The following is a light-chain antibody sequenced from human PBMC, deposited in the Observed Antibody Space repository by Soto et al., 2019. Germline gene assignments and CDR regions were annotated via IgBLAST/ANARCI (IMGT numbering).Light chain of an antibody. CDR2: EVD. CDR1: STDIGGYTY. J-gene: IGLJ2*01. V-gene: IGLV2-14*01. CDR3: SSYSRTTTLVV. Sequence: QSALTQPASVSGSPGQSITISCTGTSTDIGGYTYVSWYQQHPGKVPKLMIYEVDNRPSGVSNRFSGSKSGSTASLTISGLQAEDEADYFCSSYSRTTTLVVFGGGTKLTVL.